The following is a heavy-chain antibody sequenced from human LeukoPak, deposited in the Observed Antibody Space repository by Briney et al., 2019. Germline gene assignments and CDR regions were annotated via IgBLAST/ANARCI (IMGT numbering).Heavy chain of an antibody. CDR3: AREDYYDSSGYYLDY. D-gene: IGHD3-22*01. Sequence: GSLRLSCAASGFTFSSYAMHWVRQAPGKGLEWVAVISYDGSNKYYADSVKGRFTISRDNSKNTLYLQMNSLRAEDTAVYYCAREDYYDSSGYYLDYWGQGTLVTVSS. CDR2: ISYDGSNK. V-gene: IGHV3-30*04. J-gene: IGHJ4*02. CDR1: GFTFSSYA.